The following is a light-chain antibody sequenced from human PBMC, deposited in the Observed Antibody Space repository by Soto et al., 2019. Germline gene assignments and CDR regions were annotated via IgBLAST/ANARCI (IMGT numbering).Light chain of an antibody. Sequence: DFQRPKSPSSLYASVGDRVTVTCRTSQTIYYYLNWYQQKPGKAPKLLIYAASSVQSGVPLRFSGSGSGTDFTLTISSLQPEDFATYYCQQTHSTPVTVGQGTRLEIK. J-gene: IGKJ5*01. CDR2: AAS. CDR3: QQTHSTPVT. V-gene: IGKV1-39*01. CDR1: QTIYYY.